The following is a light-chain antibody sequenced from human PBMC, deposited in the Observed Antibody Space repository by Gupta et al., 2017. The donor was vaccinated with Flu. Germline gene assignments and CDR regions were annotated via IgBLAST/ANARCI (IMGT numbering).Light chain of an antibody. CDR2: GGS. Sequence: PAPPSPAPVERATGSGSARESGGSKLARYQQKPSQTPRLLIYGGSTRAPAIPARISGSGSGIDFTLTISMMTAEDFGVHYCKQDNTGPITFGQGTHLEIK. CDR3: KQDNTGPIT. J-gene: IGKJ5*01. CDR1: ESGGSK. V-gene: IGKV3-15*01.